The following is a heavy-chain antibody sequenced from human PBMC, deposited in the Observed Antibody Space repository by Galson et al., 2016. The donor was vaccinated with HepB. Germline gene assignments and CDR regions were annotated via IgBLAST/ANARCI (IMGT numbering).Heavy chain of an antibody. V-gene: IGHV1-2*02. CDR1: GYTFTGYY. CDR3: ARDRPPYCSSISCYTSNDSFDI. D-gene: IGHD2-2*02. J-gene: IGHJ3*02. Sequence: SVKVSCKASGYTFTGYYMHWVRQAPGQGLEWMGWINPNSGGTNYAQKFQGRVTMTRGTPISTAYMELSRLRSDDTAVYYCARDRPPYCSSISCYTSNDSFDIWGQGTMVTVSS. CDR2: INPNSGGT.